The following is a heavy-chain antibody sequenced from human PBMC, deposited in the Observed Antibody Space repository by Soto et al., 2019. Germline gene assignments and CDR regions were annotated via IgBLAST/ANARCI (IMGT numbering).Heavy chain of an antibody. D-gene: IGHD2-2*01. CDR3: AKDMTVVPAAIFDY. CDR1: GFTFSNYG. V-gene: IGHV3-30*18. J-gene: IGHJ4*02. CDR2: ISYHGSNT. Sequence: LRLSCEASGFTFSNYGMHWVRQAPGKGLGWVAVISYHGSNTYYADSVKGQFTISRDNSKNTLYLQMNSLRAEDTAVYYCAKDMTVVPAAIFDYWGQGTLVTVSS.